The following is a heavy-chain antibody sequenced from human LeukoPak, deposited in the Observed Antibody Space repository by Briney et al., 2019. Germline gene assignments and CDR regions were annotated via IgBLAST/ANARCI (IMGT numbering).Heavy chain of an antibody. Sequence: GGSLRLSCAASGFTFSGSAMHWVRQASGKGLEWVGRIRSKANSYATAYAASVKGRFTISRDDSKNTAYLQMNSLKTEDTAVYYCTRPRGASFDPWGQGTLVTVSS. CDR2: IRSKANSYAT. D-gene: IGHD4/OR15-4a*01. CDR3: TRPRGASFDP. J-gene: IGHJ5*02. CDR1: GFTFSGSA. V-gene: IGHV3-73*01.